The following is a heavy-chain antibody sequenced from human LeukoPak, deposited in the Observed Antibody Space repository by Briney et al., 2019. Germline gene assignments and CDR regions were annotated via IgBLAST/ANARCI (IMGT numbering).Heavy chain of an antibody. CDR2: IRSKAYGGTT. CDR1: GFTFGDYA. Sequence: GGSLRLSCTASGFTFGDYAMSWVRQARGKGLEWVGFIRSKAYGGTTEYAASVKGRFTISRDDSKSIAYLQMNSLKTEDTAVYYCTRDEELYYDFWSGYYGAPVDYFDYWGQGTLVTVSS. CDR3: TRDEELYYDFWSGYYGAPVDYFDY. J-gene: IGHJ4*02. D-gene: IGHD3-3*01. V-gene: IGHV3-49*04.